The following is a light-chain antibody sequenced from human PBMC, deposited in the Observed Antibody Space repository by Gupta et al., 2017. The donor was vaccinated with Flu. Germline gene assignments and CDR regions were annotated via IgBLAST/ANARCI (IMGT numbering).Light chain of an antibody. CDR1: SSDIGGYKY. V-gene: IGLV2-11*01. Sequence: QSALTQPRSVSGSPGQSVAISCTGTSSDIGGYKYVSWCQQHPGKAPKLIIYDVDKQPSGVPDRFSGSKSGNTASLTISGLQAEDEGDYYCCSYAGSYTWVFGGGTKLTVL. CDR3: CSYAGSYTWV. CDR2: DVD. J-gene: IGLJ3*02.